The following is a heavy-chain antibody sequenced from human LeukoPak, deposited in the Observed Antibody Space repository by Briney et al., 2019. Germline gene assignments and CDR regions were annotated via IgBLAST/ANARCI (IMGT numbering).Heavy chain of an antibody. D-gene: IGHD1-26*01. J-gene: IGHJ4*02. CDR3: ASDPSGSYDGYFDY. CDR2: ISYDGSNK. CDR1: GFTFSSYA. V-gene: IGHV3-30-3*01. Sequence: PGRSLRLSCAASGFTFSSYAMHWVRQAPGKGLEWVAVISYDGSNKYYADSVKGRFTISRDNSKNTLYLQMNSLRAEDTAVYYCASDPSGSYDGYFDYWGQGTLVTVSS.